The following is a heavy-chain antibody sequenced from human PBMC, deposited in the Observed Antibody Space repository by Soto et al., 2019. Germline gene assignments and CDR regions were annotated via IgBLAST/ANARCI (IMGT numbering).Heavy chain of an antibody. V-gene: IGHV4-4*02. CDR3: GCRVEDISYDYYGMDV. Sequence: QVQLQESGPGLVKPSGTLSLTCAVSGGSVRSNNWWVWVRQPPGKGLAWIGEINHRESTNLNPSLKSRVTLSVDRSKNEFSLKVKSVTAADTAVYYCGCRVEDISYDYYGMDVWGQGTTVTVSS. D-gene: IGHD2-15*01. J-gene: IGHJ6*02. CDR2: INHREST. CDR1: GGSVRSNNW.